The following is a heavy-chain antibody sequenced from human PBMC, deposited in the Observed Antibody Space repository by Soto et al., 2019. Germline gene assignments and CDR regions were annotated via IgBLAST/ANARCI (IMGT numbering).Heavy chain of an antibody. V-gene: IGHV1-18*04. Sequence: GXSVKVSCKASCYTFTSYGISWVRQAPVQGLEWMGWISAYNGNTNYAQKLQGRVTMTTDTSTSTAYMELRSLRSDDTAVYYCAGVMVRGVTMPYHPFDPWGQGTLVTVYS. J-gene: IGHJ5*02. D-gene: IGHD3-10*01. CDR1: CYTFTSYG. CDR2: ISAYNGNT. CDR3: AGVMVRGVTMPYHPFDP.